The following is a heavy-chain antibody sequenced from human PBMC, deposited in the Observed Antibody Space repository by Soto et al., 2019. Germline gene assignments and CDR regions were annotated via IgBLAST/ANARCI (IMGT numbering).Heavy chain of an antibody. CDR3: ARGALA. V-gene: IGHV1-69*13. CDR2: ISAIFGNA. J-gene: IGHJ5*02. Sequence: GASVKVSCKASGYTFTSYGISWVRQAPGQGLEWMGGISAIFGNANYAQKFQGRVTITADESTSTAYMELSSLRSEDTAVYYCARGALAWGQGTLVTVSS. CDR1: GYTFTSYG.